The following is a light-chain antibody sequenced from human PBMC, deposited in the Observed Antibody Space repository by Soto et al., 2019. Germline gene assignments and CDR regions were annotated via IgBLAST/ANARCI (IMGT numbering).Light chain of an antibody. CDR1: QTVTTS. J-gene: IGKJ2*01. CDR3: QQSYSTPAT. CDR2: AAS. Sequence: DIQLTQSPSSLSASVGDRVTITCRASQTVTTSLNWYQQNPGKAPRLLMYAASTLQTGVPSRFRGSGSGTDFTLTIVSLPPEDFATYYCQQSYSTPATFGQGTKLEIK. V-gene: IGKV1-39*01.